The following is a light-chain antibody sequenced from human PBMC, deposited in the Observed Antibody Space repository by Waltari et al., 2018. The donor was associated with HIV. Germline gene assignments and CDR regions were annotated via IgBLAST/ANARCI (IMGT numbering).Light chain of an antibody. J-gene: IGKJ5*01. CDR2: AAS. CDR1: QSVRSTY. V-gene: IGKV3-20*01. CDR3: QQYGSSPIT. Sequence: EIVLTQSPGTLSLSSGERATLSCRASQSVRSTYLAWYQQKPGQAPRLLIYAASSRATGIPDRFSGSGSGTDFTLTISRLEPEDFAVYNCQQYGSSPITFGQGTRLDIK.